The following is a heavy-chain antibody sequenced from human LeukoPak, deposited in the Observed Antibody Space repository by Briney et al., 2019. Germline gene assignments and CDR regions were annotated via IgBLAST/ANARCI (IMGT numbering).Heavy chain of an antibody. D-gene: IGHD2-15*01. CDR3: AKDEAKYCSGGSCYPFDY. J-gene: IGHJ4*02. CDR2: ISSSGNTI. Sequence: GGSLRLSCAASRFTFSNYEMHWVRQAPGKGLEWLSYISSSGNTIYYADSVKGRFTISRDNSKNTLYLQMNSLRPEDTAVYYCAKDEAKYCSGGSCYPFDYWGQGTLVTVSS. V-gene: IGHV3-48*03. CDR1: RFTFSNYE.